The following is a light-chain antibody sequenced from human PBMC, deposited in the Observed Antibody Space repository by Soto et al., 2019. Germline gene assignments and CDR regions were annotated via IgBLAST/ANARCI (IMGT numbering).Light chain of an antibody. CDR2: SSN. Sequence: QSVLTQPPSASGTPGRRVTISCSGSSSNIGRNPVNWYLQLPGTAPKLLIYSSNRRPSGVPDRFSGSKSGTSASLAISGLQSEDEADYYCAAWDDSLNGLYVFGTGTKVTVL. CDR1: SSNIGRNP. CDR3: AAWDDSLNGLYV. V-gene: IGLV1-44*01. J-gene: IGLJ1*01.